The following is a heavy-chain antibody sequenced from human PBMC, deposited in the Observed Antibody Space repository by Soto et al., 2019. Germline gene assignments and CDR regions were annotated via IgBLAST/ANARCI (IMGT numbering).Heavy chain of an antibody. J-gene: IGHJ4*01. CDR1: GFSLTTRPVG. CDR2: IYWDDDK. Sequence: QITLRESGPTRVKPTQTLTLTCTFSGFSLTTRPVGVAWIRQPPGKALEWLAVIYWDDDKRYSPSLKSRLTVAKDTSKNQVVLTMAYMDHVDTATYFCAQRGDMNGNWDQGYLDHWGHGTLVTVSS. D-gene: IGHD2-8*01. V-gene: IGHV2-5*02. CDR3: AQRGDMNGNWDQGYLDH.